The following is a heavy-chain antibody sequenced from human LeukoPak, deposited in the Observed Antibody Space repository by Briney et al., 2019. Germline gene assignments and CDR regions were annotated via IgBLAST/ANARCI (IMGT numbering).Heavy chain of an antibody. CDR2: ISSSSSYI. CDR1: GFTFSSYS. CDR3: AMSNYCGGDCYTLSFDH. V-gene: IGHV3-21*01. Sequence: PGGSLRLSCAASGFTFSSYSMNWVRQAPGKGLEWVSSISSSSSYIYYADSVKGRFTISRDNAKNSLYLQMNSLRAEDTAVYCCAMSNYCGGDCYTLSFDHWGQGTLVTVSS. J-gene: IGHJ4*02. D-gene: IGHD2-21*02.